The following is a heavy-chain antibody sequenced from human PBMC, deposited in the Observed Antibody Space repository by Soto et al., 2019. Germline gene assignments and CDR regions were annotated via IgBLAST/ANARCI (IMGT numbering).Heavy chain of an antibody. CDR2: ISSSSSYI. CDR3: ASWSEVRSYSSGWYGY. Sequence: GGSLRLSCAASGFTFSSYSMNWVRQAPGKGLEWVSSISSSSSYIYYADSVKGRFTISRDNAKNSLYLQMNSLRAEDTAVYYCASWSEVRSYSSGWYGYWGQGTLVTVSS. V-gene: IGHV3-21*01. CDR1: GFTFSSYS. J-gene: IGHJ4*02. D-gene: IGHD6-19*01.